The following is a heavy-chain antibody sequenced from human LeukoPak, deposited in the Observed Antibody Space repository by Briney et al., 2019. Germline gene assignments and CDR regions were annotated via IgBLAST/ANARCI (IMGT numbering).Heavy chain of an antibody. CDR1: GFTFRNFW. D-gene: IGHD3-10*01. CDR3: ARDLGVVRGVFTLDY. J-gene: IGHJ4*02. CDR2: IKHDGSEK. Sequence: GGSLRLSCAASGFTFRNFWMSWVRQAPGKGLEWVANIKHDGSEKYHVDSVKGRFTISRDNAKNSLYLQMNSLRAEDTAVYYCARDLGVVRGVFTLDYWGQGTLVTVSS. V-gene: IGHV3-7*01.